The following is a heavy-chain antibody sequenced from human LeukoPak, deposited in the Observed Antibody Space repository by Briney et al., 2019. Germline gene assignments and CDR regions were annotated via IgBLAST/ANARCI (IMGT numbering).Heavy chain of an antibody. V-gene: IGHV4-59*08. CDR3: ARQYYDSYPDY. CDR1: GGSMRSYY. J-gene: IGHJ4*02. Sequence: SETLSLTCTVSGGSMRSYYWNWIRQPPGKGLEWIGYLYSSGNSNYKPSLKSRVTMSVDTSKSQFYLKLTSVTAADTAVYYCARQYYDSYPDYRGQGILVTVSS. D-gene: IGHD3-3*01. CDR2: LYSSGNS.